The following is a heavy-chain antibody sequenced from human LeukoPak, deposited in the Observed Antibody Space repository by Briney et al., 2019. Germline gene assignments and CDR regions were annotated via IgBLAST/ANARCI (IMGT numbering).Heavy chain of an antibody. CDR2: IYYSGST. D-gene: IGHD6-13*01. Sequence: SETLSLTCTVSGDSISSGNYYWGWIRQPPGKGLEWIGSIYYSGSTYYNPSLKSRVTISVDTSKNRFSLKLSSVTAADTAMYYCARSYSSSDHYYYYGMDVWGQGTTVTVSS. V-gene: IGHV4-39*01. CDR1: GDSISSGNYY. J-gene: IGHJ6*02. CDR3: ARSYSSSDHYYYYGMDV.